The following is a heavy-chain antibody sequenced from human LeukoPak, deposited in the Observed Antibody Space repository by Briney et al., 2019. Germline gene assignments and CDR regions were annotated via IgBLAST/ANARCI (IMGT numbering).Heavy chain of an antibody. CDR2: IGTAGDT. CDR1: GFTFSSYD. V-gene: IGHV3-13*04. CDR3: ARASHYGSGSALDY. Sequence: PGGSLRLSCAASGFTFSSYDMHWVRQATGKGLEWVPAIGTAGDTYYPGSVKGRFTISRENAKNSLYLQMNSLRAGDTAVYYCARASHYGSGSALDYWGQGTLVTVSS. D-gene: IGHD3-10*01. J-gene: IGHJ4*02.